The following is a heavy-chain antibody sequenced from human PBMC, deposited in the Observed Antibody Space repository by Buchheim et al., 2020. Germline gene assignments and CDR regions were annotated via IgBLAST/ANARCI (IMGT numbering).Heavy chain of an antibody. CDR3: AKDTPSRYSGYDLYFDY. CDR1: GFTFNSYA. V-gene: IGHV3-23*01. CDR2: ISGSGGST. Sequence: EVQLLESGGGLVQPGGSLRLSCAASGFTFNSYAMSWVRQAPGKGLEWVSAISGSGGSTYYADSVKGRFTISSDNSKNTLYLQMTSLRAEDTAVYYCAKDTPSRYSGYDLYFDYWGQGTL. J-gene: IGHJ4*02. D-gene: IGHD5-12*01.